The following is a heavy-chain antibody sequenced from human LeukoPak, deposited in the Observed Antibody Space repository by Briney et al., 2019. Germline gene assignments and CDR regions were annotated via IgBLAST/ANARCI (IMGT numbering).Heavy chain of an antibody. CDR1: GLTFSNAW. D-gene: IGHD2-15*01. J-gene: IGHJ5*02. CDR3: LGVVVAATPGWFDP. V-gene: IGHV3-23*01. CDR2: ISGSGGST. Sequence: GGSLRLSCAASGLTFSNAWMSWVRQAPGKGLEWVSAISGSGGSTYYADSVKGRFTISRDNSKNTLYLQMNSLRAEDTAVYYCLGVVVAATPGWFDPWGQGTLVTVSS.